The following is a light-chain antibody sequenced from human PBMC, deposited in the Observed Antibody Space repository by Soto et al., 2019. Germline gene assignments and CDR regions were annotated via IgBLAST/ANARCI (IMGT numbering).Light chain of an antibody. CDR3: QKYNSAPLT. Sequence: DIQVTQSPSSLSASLGDRVTITCRANHAIGVYLAWFQQQPGKVPKLLIYAASALQSGVPSRFSGSGSGTDFTLTISSLQPEDIATYYCQKYNSAPLTFGGGTKVEI. CDR2: AAS. CDR1: HAIGVY. V-gene: IGKV1-27*01. J-gene: IGKJ4*01.